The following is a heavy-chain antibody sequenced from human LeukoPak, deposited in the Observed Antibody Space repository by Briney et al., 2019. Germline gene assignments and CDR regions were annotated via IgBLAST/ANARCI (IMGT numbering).Heavy chain of an antibody. CDR3: ARDILTGYYSGGAFDI. Sequence: GASVKVSCKASGGTFSSYAISWVRQAPGQGLEWMGRIIPIFGTANYAQKFQGRVTITTDESTSTAYMELSSLRSEDTAVYYCARDILTGYYSGGAFDIWGQGTMVTVSS. J-gene: IGHJ3*02. CDR1: GGTFSSYA. CDR2: IIPIFGTA. D-gene: IGHD3-9*01. V-gene: IGHV1-69*05.